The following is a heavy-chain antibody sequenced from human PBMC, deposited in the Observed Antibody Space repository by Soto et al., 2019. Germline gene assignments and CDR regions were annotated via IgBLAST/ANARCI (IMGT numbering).Heavy chain of an antibody. CDR3: ASREIQGTIDY. J-gene: IGHJ4*02. CDR1: GYSISSSNW. CDR2: IYYSGTT. D-gene: IGHD2-8*01. Sequence: QVQLQESGPGLVKPSDTLSLTCAVSGYSISSSNWWGWIRQPPGKGLEWIGYIYYSGTTYYNPSRNGRVTRSVDTSKNQFSLKLTSVAAVDTAVYYCASREIQGTIDYWGQGTLVTVSS. V-gene: IGHV4-28*01.